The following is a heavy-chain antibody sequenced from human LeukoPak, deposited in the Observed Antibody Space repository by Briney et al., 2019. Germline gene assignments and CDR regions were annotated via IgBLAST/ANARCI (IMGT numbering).Heavy chain of an antibody. Sequence: GASVKVSCKASGYTFNTDGISWVRQAPGQGLEWMAWISTYNGDTNYAQKLQGRVTITKDTSTSTVYMELRSLTSDDTAVYYCARRGPYRYFGYWGQGTLVIVSS. V-gene: IGHV1-18*01. CDR1: GYTFNTDG. CDR3: ARRGPYRYFGY. D-gene: IGHD3-16*02. J-gene: IGHJ4*02. CDR2: ISTYNGDT.